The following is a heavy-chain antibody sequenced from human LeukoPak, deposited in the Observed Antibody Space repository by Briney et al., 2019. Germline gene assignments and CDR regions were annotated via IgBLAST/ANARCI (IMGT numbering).Heavy chain of an antibody. CDR2: LSGSGGNT. J-gene: IGHJ4*02. Sequence: PGGSLRPSCAASGFTFSSYAMSRVRQAPGKGLEWVSTLSGSGGNTYYADSVKGRVTISRDNSKNTLYLQMNCLRAEDTAVYHCAKGSYYYDSADYFDYWGQGTLVTVSS. V-gene: IGHV3-23*01. CDR1: GFTFSSYA. D-gene: IGHD3-22*01. CDR3: AKGSYYYDSADYFDY.